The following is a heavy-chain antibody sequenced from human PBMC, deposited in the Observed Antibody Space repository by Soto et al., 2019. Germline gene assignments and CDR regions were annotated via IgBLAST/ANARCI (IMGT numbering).Heavy chain of an antibody. V-gene: IGHV1-69*01. J-gene: IGHJ5*02. Sequence: QVQLVQSGAEVKKPGSSVKVSCKPFGGTLSSYAITWMRQAPGQGLEWMGGIIPFSGAANYAQKFQGRVTITADDSTNTAYMDLSSLRSEDTAVYFCARVWVTTVTAWFDLWGQGTLVPVSS. CDR3: ARVWVTTVTAWFDL. CDR2: IIPFSGAA. CDR1: GGTLSSYA. D-gene: IGHD4-17*01.